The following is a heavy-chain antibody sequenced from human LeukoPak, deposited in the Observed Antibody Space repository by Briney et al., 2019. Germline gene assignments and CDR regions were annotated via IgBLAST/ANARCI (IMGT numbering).Heavy chain of an antibody. J-gene: IGHJ6*02. CDR3: ARVQLEQLVLHYYYGMDV. CDR1: GYTFTGYY. D-gene: IGHD6-6*01. V-gene: IGHV1-2*06. CDR2: INPNSGGT. Sequence: GASVKVSCKASGYTFTGYYMHWVRQAPGQGPEWMGRINPNSGGTNYAQKFQGRVTMTRDTSISTAYMELSRLRSDDTAVYYCARVQLEQLVLHYYYGMDVWGQGTTVTVSS.